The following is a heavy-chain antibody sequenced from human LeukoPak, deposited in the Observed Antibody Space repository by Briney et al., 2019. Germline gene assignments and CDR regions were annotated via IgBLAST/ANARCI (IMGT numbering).Heavy chain of an antibody. CDR3: ARDSDSGFDY. V-gene: IGHV3-53*01. J-gene: IGHJ4*02. Sequence: GGSLRLSCAASGLTVSSNYMSWVRQAPGKGPEWVSIIYSGGGTYYADSVKGRFTISRDISKNTLYLQMNSLRAEDTAVYYCARDSDSGFDYWGQGTLVTVSS. CDR2: IYSGGGT. CDR1: GLTVSSNY. D-gene: IGHD1-14*01.